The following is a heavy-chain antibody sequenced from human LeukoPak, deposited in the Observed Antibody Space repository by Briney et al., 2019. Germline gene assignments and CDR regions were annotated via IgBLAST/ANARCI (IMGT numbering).Heavy chain of an antibody. Sequence: KSSQTLSLTCAISGDSLSSIIAACNSISQSRSRGLEWLGWTCYRSLQSNDSALSVNSRITFNADTSKNHVSLQLSSLSPEESCVYYCARGVASSADYWGQGTLVTVSS. J-gene: IGHJ4*02. D-gene: IGHD6-19*01. CDR2: TCYRSLQSN. V-gene: IGHV6-1*01. CDR3: ARGVASSADY. CDR1: GDSLSSIIAA.